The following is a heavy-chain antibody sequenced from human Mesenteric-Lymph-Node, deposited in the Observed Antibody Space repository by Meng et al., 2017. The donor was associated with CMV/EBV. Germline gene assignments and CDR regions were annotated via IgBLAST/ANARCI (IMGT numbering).Heavy chain of an antibody. CDR1: GFTVSTNY. CDR2: IYSGGSST. D-gene: IGHD6-13*01. J-gene: IGHJ4*02. V-gene: IGHV3-53*01. Sequence: GGSLRLSCAASGFTVSTNYMSWVRQAPGKGLEWVSVIYSGGSSTYYADSVKGRFTISRDNSKNTLYLQMNSLRAEDTAVYYCARGASSSWYVFVYWGQGTLVTVSS. CDR3: ARGASSSWYVFVY.